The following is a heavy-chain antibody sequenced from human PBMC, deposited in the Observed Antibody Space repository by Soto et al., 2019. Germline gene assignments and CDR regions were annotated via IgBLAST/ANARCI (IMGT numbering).Heavy chain of an antibody. CDR1: GGSISSRGYS. CDR3: ARGGDYVEGDYFGTDV. Sequence: SSETLSLTCAVSGGSISSRGYSWSWIRQPPGKGLEWIGYIYHGGSTDYNPSLKSRVTISVERSENQFSLRLSSVTAADTAVYYCARGGDYVEGDYFGTDVWGQGITVTVS. J-gene: IGHJ6*02. D-gene: IGHD4-17*01. CDR2: IYHGGST. V-gene: IGHV4-30-2*01.